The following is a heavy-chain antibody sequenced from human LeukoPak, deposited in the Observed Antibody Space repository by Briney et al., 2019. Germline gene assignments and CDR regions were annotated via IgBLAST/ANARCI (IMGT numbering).Heavy chain of an antibody. CDR3: ARSTYGSGSYDYYYYYYMDV. V-gene: IGHV3-23*01. Sequence: GGSLRLSCAASGFTFSSYAMSWVRQAPGKGLEWVLAISGSGGSTYYADSVKGRFTISRDNSKNTLYLQMNSLRAEDTAVYYCARSTYGSGSYDYYYYYYMDVWGKGTTVTISS. J-gene: IGHJ6*03. CDR1: GFTFSSYA. D-gene: IGHD3-10*01. CDR2: ISGSGGST.